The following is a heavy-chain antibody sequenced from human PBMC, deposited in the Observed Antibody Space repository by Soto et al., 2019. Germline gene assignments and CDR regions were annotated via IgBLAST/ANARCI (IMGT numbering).Heavy chain of an antibody. D-gene: IGHD4-4*01. CDR3: AITTSTVSYWFDP. Sequence: GSLRLSCAASGFSFSGYWMSWVRQAPGKGPEWVANIKEDGTEQHYVDSVKGRFTISRDNSENSLFLQMNNLRAEDSAIYYCAITTSTVSYWFDPWGQGTQVTVSS. CDR1: GFSFSGYW. CDR2: IKEDGTEQ. V-gene: IGHV3-7*03. J-gene: IGHJ5*02.